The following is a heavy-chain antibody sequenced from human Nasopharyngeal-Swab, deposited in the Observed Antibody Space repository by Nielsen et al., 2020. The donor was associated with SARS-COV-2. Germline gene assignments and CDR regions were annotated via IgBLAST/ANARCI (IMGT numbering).Heavy chain of an antibody. CDR1: GFTFSSYG. J-gene: IGHJ4*02. CDR2: IWYDGSNK. V-gene: IGHV3-33*01. CDR3: ARDLRVVATINAGFDY. D-gene: IGHD5-12*01. Sequence: GGSLRLSCAASGFTFSSYGMHWVRQAPGKGLEWVAVIWYDGSNKYYADSVKGRFTISRDNSKNTLYLQMNSLRAEDTAVYYCARDLRVVATINAGFDYWGQGTLVTVSS.